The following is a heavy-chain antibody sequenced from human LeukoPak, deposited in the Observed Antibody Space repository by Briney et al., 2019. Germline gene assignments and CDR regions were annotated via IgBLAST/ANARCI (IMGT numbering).Heavy chain of an antibody. Sequence: PGGSLRLSCTASGFTFSDYYMSWIRQAPGKGLEWVSYISTSGKTIYYADSVKGRFTISRDNAKNSLYLQMNSLRAEDTAVYYCARVSTYQYYYYMDVWGKGTTVTVSS. J-gene: IGHJ6*03. CDR1: GFTFSDYY. CDR2: ISTSGKTI. D-gene: IGHD2-2*01. V-gene: IGHV3-11*01. CDR3: ARVSTYQYYYYMDV.